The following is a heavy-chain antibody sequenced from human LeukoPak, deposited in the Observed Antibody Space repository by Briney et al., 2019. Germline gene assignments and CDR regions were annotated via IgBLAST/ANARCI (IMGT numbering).Heavy chain of an antibody. Sequence: TLCLTCTVSGGSISSGGYYWSWIRQHPGKDLEWIGYIYYSGSTYYNPSLKSRVTISVDTSKNQFSLKLSSVTAADTAVYYCARVFAGDYGGTLVFDYWGQGTLVTVSS. CDR1: GGSISSGGYY. CDR3: ARVFAGDYGGTLVFDY. J-gene: IGHJ4*02. D-gene: IGHD4-23*01. CDR2: IYYSGST. V-gene: IGHV4-31*03.